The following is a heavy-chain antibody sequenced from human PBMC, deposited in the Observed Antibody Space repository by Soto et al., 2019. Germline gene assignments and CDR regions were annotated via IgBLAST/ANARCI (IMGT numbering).Heavy chain of an antibody. Sequence: EVQLLESGGGLVQPGGSLRLSCAASGFTFSSYAMSWVRQAPGKGLEWVSLIDASGGSTYYPDSVKGRFTISRDNSKNTLYLQLTNLRAEDTAVFYCAKCTVGTCYHFDYWGQGALVTVSS. CDR1: GFTFSSYA. CDR2: IDASGGST. D-gene: IGHD2-15*01. J-gene: IGHJ4*02. CDR3: AKCTVGTCYHFDY. V-gene: IGHV3-23*01.